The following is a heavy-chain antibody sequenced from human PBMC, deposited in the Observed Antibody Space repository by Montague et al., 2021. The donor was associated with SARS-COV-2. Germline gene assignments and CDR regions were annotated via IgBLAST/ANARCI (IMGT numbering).Heavy chain of an antibody. D-gene: IGHD2-15*01. CDR3: AGAPVVVSGDDGFDI. CDR2: IFHTGST. CDR1: GASISSYNW. Sequence: SETLSLTCTVSGASISSYNWWSWFRQPPGKGPEWMGEIFHTGSTNYNPSLKSRLTISVDKSKNQFSLKLISVTAADTAVYYCAGAPVVVSGDDGFDIWGQGTMVTVSS. V-gene: IGHV4-4*02. J-gene: IGHJ3*02.